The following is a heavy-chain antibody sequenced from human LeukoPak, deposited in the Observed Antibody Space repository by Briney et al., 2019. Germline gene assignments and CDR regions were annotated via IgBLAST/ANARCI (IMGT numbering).Heavy chain of an antibody. D-gene: IGHD1-1*01. CDR2: IAYDGSNK. J-gene: IGHJ4*02. Sequence: PGRSLRLSCAVSGFTFSNHGMHGVRQAPGQGLKWLAVIAYDGSNKSYADCVKGRVTLPRDNSKNTLYLQLNSLRSEHPTVHYFTKDLTNEWGQGTLVTVSS. CDR3: TKDLTNE. V-gene: IGHV3-30*18. CDR1: GFTFSNHG.